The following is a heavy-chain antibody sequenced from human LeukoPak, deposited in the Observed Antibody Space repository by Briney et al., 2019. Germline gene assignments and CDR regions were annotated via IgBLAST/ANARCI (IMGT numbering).Heavy chain of an antibody. D-gene: IGHD4-17*01. CDR3: AKDRRFLREFEY. V-gene: IGHV3-23*01. J-gene: IGHJ4*02. CDR2: ISPSGGST. CDR1: GFTLSSIA. Sequence: DPGGSLRLSCAASGFTLSSIAMSWVRQAPGKGLEWLSSISPSGGSTVSADSVKGRFTISRDNSMNTLFLQMNSLRAEDTAVYYCAKDRRFLREFEYWGQGTLVTVSS.